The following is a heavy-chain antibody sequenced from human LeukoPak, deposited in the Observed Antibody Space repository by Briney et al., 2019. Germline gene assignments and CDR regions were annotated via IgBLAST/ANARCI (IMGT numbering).Heavy chain of an antibody. V-gene: IGHV1-46*01. D-gene: IGHD3-22*01. CDR2: INPSGGST. CDR1: GYTFTSYY. Sequence: ASVKVSCKASGYTFTSYYMHWVRQAPGQGLEWMGIINPSGGSTSYAQKFQGRVTMTRDTSTSTVYMELSSLRSEDKAVYYCARENYDSSGSPAEYFQHWGQGTLVTVSS. CDR3: ARENYDSSGSPAEYFQH. J-gene: IGHJ1*01.